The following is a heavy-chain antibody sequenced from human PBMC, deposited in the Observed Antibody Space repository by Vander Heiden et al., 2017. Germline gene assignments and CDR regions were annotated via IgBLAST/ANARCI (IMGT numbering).Heavy chain of an antibody. J-gene: IGHJ3*02. Sequence: EVQLVVSGGGLVQPGRSLRLSCAASGLPFDDYAMFRVRQAPGKGLEWVSGISWNSGSIGYADSVKGRFTISRDNAKNSLYLQMNSLRAEDTALYYCAKGNGSGWGVCAFDIWGQGTMVTVSS. D-gene: IGHD6-19*01. CDR3: AKGNGSGWGVCAFDI. V-gene: IGHV3-9*01. CDR1: GLPFDDYA. CDR2: ISWNSGSI.